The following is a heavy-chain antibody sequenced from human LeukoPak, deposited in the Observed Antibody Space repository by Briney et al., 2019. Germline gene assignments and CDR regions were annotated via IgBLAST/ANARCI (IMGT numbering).Heavy chain of an antibody. CDR2: ISWNSGSI. CDR1: GFTFSSYW. D-gene: IGHD1-26*01. J-gene: IGHJ4*02. CDR3: AKGMGRIVGATTTGGFDY. V-gene: IGHV3-9*01. Sequence: QAGGSLRLSCAASGFTFSSYWMSWVRQAPGKGLEWVSGISWNSGSIGYADSVKGRFTISRDNAKNSLYLQMNSLRAEDTALYYCAKGMGRIVGATTTGGFDYWGQGTLVTVSS.